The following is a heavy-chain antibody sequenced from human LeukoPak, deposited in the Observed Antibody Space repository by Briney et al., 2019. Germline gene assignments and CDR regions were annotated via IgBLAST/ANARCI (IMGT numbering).Heavy chain of an antibody. CDR3: ARDRVIAVAGNSHDY. CDR2: INPSGGST. Sequence: ASVKVSCKASGYTFTSYYMHWVRQAPGQGLEWMGIINPSGGSTSYAQKFQGRVTMTTDTSTSTAYMELRSLRSDDTAVYYCARDRVIAVAGNSHDYWGQGTLVTVSS. D-gene: IGHD6-19*01. V-gene: IGHV1-46*01. J-gene: IGHJ4*02. CDR1: GYTFTSYY.